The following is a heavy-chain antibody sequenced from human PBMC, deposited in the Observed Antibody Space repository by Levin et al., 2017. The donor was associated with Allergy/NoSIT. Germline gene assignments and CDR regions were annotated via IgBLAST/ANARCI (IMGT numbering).Heavy chain of an antibody. D-gene: IGHD3-3*01. V-gene: IGHV1-69*06. CDR1: GGTFSSYA. J-gene: IGHJ6*02. Sequence: AGESLKISCKASGGTFSSYAISWVRQAPGQGLEWMGGIIPIFGTANYAQKFQGRVTITADKSTSTAYMELSSLRSEDTAVYYCASGSGYYRVSYYYYGMDVWGQGTTVTVSS. CDR3: ASGSGYYRVSYYYYGMDV. CDR2: IIPIFGTA.